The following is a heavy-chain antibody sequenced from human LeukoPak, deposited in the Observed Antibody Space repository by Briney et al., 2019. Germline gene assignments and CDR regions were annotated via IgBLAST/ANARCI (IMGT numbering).Heavy chain of an antibody. CDR1: GYTFTSYY. J-gene: IGHJ4*02. Sequence: ASVKVSCKASGYTFTSYYMHWVRRAPGQGLEWMGIINPSGGSTSYAQKFQGRVTMTRDTSTSTVYMELSSLRSEDTAVYYCARDLTPYGGNCELDYWGQGTLVTVSS. V-gene: IGHV1-46*01. D-gene: IGHD2-21*01. CDR2: INPSGGST. CDR3: ARDLTPYGGNCELDY.